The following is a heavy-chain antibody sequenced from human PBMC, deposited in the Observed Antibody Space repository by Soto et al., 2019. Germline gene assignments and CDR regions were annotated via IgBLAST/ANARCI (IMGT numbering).Heavy chain of an antibody. CDR2: IIPIFGTA. V-gene: IGHV1-69*13. CDR1: AGTSSIYA. D-gene: IGHD3-22*01. CDR3: ASQYYYDSSGYALDAFDI. J-gene: IGHJ3*02. Sequence: SVKFSCHGSAGTSSIYAISWERQAPVQGLEWMGGIIPIFGTANYAQKFQGRVTISADESTSTVYMELSSLRSEDTAVYYCASQYYYDSSGYALDAFDIWGQGTMVTVSS.